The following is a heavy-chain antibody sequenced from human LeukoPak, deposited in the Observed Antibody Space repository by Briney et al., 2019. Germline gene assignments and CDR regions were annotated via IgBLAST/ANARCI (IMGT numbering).Heavy chain of an antibody. V-gene: IGHV4-59*08. J-gene: IGHJ4*02. CDR3: ARGDHSRGGDAFDY. CDR1: GGSISSYY. D-gene: IGHD2-21*01. CDR2: IYYSGST. Sequence: PSETLSLTCTVSGGSISSYYWSWIRQPPGKGLEWIGYIYYSGSTNYNPSLKSRVTISVDTSKNQFSLKLSSVTAADTAVYYCARGDHSRGGDAFDYWGQGTLVTVSS.